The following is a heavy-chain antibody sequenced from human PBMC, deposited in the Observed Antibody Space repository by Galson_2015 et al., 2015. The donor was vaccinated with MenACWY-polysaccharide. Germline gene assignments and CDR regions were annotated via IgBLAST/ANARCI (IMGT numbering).Heavy chain of an antibody. CDR2: ITGSGGDT. V-gene: IGHV3-23*01. D-gene: IGHD6-19*01. J-gene: IGHJ4*02. CDR1: GFTFSSYT. CDR3: TKDHGGSGWTNDY. Sequence: SLRLSCAASGFTFSSYTMRWVRQAPGKGLEWVSAITGSGGDTFYTDSVRGRFTISRDNARNTLCLRMNSLSAEDTAVYYCTKDHGGSGWTNDYWGQGTLVTVSS.